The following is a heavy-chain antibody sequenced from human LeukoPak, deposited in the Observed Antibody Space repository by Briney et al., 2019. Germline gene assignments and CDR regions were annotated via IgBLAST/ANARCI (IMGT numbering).Heavy chain of an antibody. V-gene: IGHV3-30*03. CDR1: GFTFSSYG. CDR2: ISYDGKNI. D-gene: IGHD2-15*01. Sequence: PGGSLRLSCAASGFTFSSYGMHWVRQAPGKGLDWVSTISYDGKNIHYADSVKGRFTISRDNSRNTVYLQMNSLRVEDTAVYYCARDGDITPTDVWGQGTTVTVSS. J-gene: IGHJ6*02. CDR3: ARDGDITPTDV.